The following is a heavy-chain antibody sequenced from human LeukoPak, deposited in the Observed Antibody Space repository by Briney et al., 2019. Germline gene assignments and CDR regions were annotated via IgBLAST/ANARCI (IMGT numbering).Heavy chain of an antibody. CDR2: INHSGST. CDR3: ARGLYSSGWFDY. CDR1: GGSFSGYY. V-gene: IGHV4-34*01. D-gene: IGHD6-19*01. Sequence: PSETLSLTCAVYGGSFSGYYWSWIRQPPGKGLEWIGEINHSGSTNYNPSLKSRVIISVDTSKNQFSLKLSSVTAADTAVYYCARGLYSSGWFDYWGQGTLVTVSS. J-gene: IGHJ4*02.